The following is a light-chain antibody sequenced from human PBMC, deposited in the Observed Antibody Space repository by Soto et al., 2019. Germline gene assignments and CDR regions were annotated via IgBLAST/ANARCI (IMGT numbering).Light chain of an antibody. V-gene: IGKV3-20*01. CDR2: GAS. J-gene: IGKJ2*01. CDR3: QQYNDWPYT. Sequence: EIVLTQSPGTLSLSPGEGATLSCRASQSVSNNYLAWYQQKPGQAPRLVISGASSRATAIPDRFSGSGSGTDFTLTISRLEPEDFAVYYCQQYNDWPYTFGQGTKLEIK. CDR1: QSVSNNY.